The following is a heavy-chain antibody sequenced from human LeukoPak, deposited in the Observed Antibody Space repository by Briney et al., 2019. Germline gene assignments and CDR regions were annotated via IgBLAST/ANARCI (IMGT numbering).Heavy chain of an antibody. CDR2: IYYSGST. J-gene: IGHJ4*02. CDR1: GGSFSGYY. V-gene: IGHV4-59*01. D-gene: IGHD1-26*01. CDR3: ARALGRSALDY. Sequence: SETLSLTCAVYGGSFSGYYWSWIRQPPGKGLEWIGYIYYSGSTNYNPSLKSRVTISVDTSKNQFSLKLSSVTAADTAVYYCARALGRSALDYWGQGTLVTVSS.